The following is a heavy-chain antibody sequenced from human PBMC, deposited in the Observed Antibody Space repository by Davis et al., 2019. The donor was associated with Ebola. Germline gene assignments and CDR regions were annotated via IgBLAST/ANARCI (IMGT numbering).Heavy chain of an antibody. D-gene: IGHD1-26*01. V-gene: IGHV3-30*03. Sequence: GGSLRLSCAASGFTFSSYGMHWVRQAPGKGLEWVAVISYDGSNKYYADSVKGRFTISRDNSKNTLYLQMNSLRAEDTAVYYCAIPGGVGATTRAGDYWGQGTLVTVSS. CDR1: GFTFSSYG. J-gene: IGHJ4*02. CDR3: AIPGGVGATTRAGDY. CDR2: ISYDGSNK.